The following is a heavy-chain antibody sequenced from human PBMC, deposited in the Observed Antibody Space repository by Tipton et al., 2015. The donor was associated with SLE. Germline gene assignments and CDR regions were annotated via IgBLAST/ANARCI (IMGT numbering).Heavy chain of an antibody. CDR2: IYYSGST. V-gene: IGHV4-59*01. J-gene: IGHJ4*02. CDR3: ARAVDCSGGSCYPYYFEY. D-gene: IGHD2-15*01. Sequence: TLSLTCTVSGGSISSYYWSWIRQPPGKGLERIGYIYYSGSTNYNPSLKSRVTISVDTSKNQFSLKLSSVTAADTAVYYCARAVDCSGGSCYPYYFEYWGQGTLVTVSS. CDR1: GGSISSYY.